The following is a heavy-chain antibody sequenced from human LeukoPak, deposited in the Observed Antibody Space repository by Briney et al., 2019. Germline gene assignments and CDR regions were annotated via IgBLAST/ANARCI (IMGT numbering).Heavy chain of an antibody. Sequence: GASVKVSCKASGYTFTSYAMHWVRQAPGQRLEWMGWINAGNGNTKYSQKFQGRVTITRDTSASTAYMELSSLRSEDTAVYYCARDQVSCDPSYYYYYGMDVWGQGTTVTVSS. CDR1: GYTFTSYA. CDR3: ARDQVSCDPSYYYYYGMDV. J-gene: IGHJ6*02. CDR2: INAGNGNT. D-gene: IGHD2-15*01. V-gene: IGHV1-3*01.